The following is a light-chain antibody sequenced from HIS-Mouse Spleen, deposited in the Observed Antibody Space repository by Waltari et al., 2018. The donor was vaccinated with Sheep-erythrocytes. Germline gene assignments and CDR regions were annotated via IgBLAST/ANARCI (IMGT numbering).Light chain of an antibody. V-gene: IGLV3-21*02. Sequence: SYVLTQPPSVSVAPGQTARITCGGNNIGSKSVHWYQQKPGQAPVLVVYHDSDRPAGIPELFSGSNSGNTATLTIGRVEAGDEADYYCQVWDSSSDHVVFGGGTKLTVL. CDR1: NIGSKS. J-gene: IGLJ2*01. CDR2: HDS. CDR3: QVWDSSSDHVV.